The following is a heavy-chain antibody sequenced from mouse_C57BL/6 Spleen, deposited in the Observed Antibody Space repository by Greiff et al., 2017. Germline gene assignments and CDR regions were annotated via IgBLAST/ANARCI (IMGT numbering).Heavy chain of an antibody. D-gene: IGHD6-1*01. CDR2: ISDGGSYT. V-gene: IGHV5-4*03. Sequence: DVMLVESGGGLVKPGGSLKLSCAASGFTFSSYAMSWVRQTPEKRLEWVATISDGGSYTYYPDNVKGRFTISRDNAKNNLYLQMSHLKSEDIAMYYCARLGLFYYFDYWGQGTTLTVSS. CDR1: GFTFSSYA. J-gene: IGHJ2*01. CDR3: ARLGLFYYFDY.